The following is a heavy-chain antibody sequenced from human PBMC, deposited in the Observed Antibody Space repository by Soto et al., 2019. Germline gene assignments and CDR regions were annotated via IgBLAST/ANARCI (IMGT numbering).Heavy chain of an antibody. CDR2: IYYTGTT. V-gene: IGHV4-59*01. CDR3: AITQITATGYPDY. CDR1: SGSISSYY. D-gene: IGHD6-13*01. J-gene: IGHJ4*02. Sequence: NPSETLSLTCTVPSGSISSYYWSWIRQPPGKGLEWIGYIYYTGTTNYNPSLKSRVTIPVDRPKNQFSLRLTSVTAANTAVYYCAITQITATGYPDYWGQGILVTVSS.